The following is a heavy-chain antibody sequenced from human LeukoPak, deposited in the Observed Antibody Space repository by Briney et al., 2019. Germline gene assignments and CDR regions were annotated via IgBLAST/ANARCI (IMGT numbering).Heavy chain of an antibody. CDR3: AKGGQNYFNY. CDR2: ISGSGGRT. Sequence: GGSLRLSCAASGFTFSSYAMSWVRQAPGKGLEWVSSISGSGGRTHYTDSVKGRFTISRDNSKNTLYLQMNSLRAEDTAVYYCAKGGQNYFNYWGQGTLVTVSS. CDR1: GFTFSSYA. J-gene: IGHJ4*02. V-gene: IGHV3-23*01.